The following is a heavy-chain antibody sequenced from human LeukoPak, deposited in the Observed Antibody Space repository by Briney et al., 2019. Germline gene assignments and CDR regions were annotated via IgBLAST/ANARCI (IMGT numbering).Heavy chain of an antibody. CDR2: INTDGSST. CDR1: GFTFSSYW. V-gene: IGHV3-74*01. CDR3: ARDNGGVDY. J-gene: IGHJ4*02. D-gene: IGHD2-8*01. Sequence: GGSLRLSCEASGFTFSSYWMHWVRQAPGKGLVWVSHINTDGSSTNYADSVRGRFTVSRDNAKSTLNLQMNSLRVEDTAVYYCARDNGGVDYWGQGTLVTVSS.